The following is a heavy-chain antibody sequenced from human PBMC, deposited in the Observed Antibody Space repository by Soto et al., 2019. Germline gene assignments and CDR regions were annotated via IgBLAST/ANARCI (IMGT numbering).Heavy chain of an antibody. D-gene: IGHD7-27*01. CDR3: ARDETGDSYYYSYCMDV. V-gene: IGHV1-69*01. J-gene: IGHJ6*02. CDR2: ILPIFGTT. Sequence: QVQLVQSGAEVKKPGSSVKVSCKASGGTFNTYNINWVRQAPGQGLEWMGGILPIFGTTNYAQRFQGRVTITADDSTSTAYMELSSLRSEDTSVYYCARDETGDSYYYSYCMDVWGQGTTVT. CDR1: GGTFNTYN.